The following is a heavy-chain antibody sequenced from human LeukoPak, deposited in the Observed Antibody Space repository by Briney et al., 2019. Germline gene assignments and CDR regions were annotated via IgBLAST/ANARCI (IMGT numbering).Heavy chain of an antibody. CDR1: GFTFSSYA. J-gene: IGHJ4*02. CDR2: ISGSGGST. V-gene: IGHV3-23*01. D-gene: IGHD2-2*01. CDR3: AKGAKYQLLSGLDY. Sequence: GGSLRLSCAASGFTFSSYAMSWVRQAPGKGLEWVSAISGSGGSTYYAGSVKGRFTISRDNSKNTLYLQMNSLRAEDTAVYYCAKGAKYQLLSGLDYWGQGTLVTVSS.